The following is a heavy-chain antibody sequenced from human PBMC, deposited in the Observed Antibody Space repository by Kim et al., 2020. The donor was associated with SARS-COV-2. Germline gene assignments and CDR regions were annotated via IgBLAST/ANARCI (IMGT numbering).Heavy chain of an antibody. J-gene: IGHJ6*02. CDR2: ISYDGSNK. Sequence: GGSLRLSCAASGFTFSSYGMHWVRQAPGKGLEWVAVISYDGSNKYYADSVKGRFTISRDNSKNTLYLQMNSLRAEDTAVYYCAKSLVAAAGTDYYYYGMDVWGQGTTVTVSS. CDR1: GFTFSSYG. D-gene: IGHD6-13*01. V-gene: IGHV3-30*18. CDR3: AKSLVAAAGTDYYYYGMDV.